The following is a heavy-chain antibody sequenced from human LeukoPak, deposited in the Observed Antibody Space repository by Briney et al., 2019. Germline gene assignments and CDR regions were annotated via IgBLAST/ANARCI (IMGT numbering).Heavy chain of an antibody. Sequence: PSETLSLTCTISGGSISSTTYSWGWIRQPPGKGLEWIGNISYTGNTYYNPSLKSRVTLSVDTSKNQFSLKLSSAPAADTAIYYCARHLNNGFDIWGRGTMVTVSS. CDR3: ARHLNNGFDI. D-gene: IGHD2/OR15-2a*01. V-gene: IGHV4-39*01. CDR2: ISYTGNT. CDR1: GGSISSTTYS. J-gene: IGHJ3*02.